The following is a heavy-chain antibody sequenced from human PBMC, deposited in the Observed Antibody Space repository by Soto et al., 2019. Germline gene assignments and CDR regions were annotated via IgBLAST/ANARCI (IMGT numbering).Heavy chain of an antibody. CDR2: IKQDGSEN. D-gene: IGHD3-9*01. J-gene: IGHJ4*02. V-gene: IGHV3-7*05. Sequence: GGSLRPSCAAPGFTFSSNWMSWARQAPGKGLEWVANIKQDGSENYYVDSVKGRFTISRDNAKNSLYLQMNSLRAEDTAVYYCARYLPPTFDWLPPFNYWGQGTLVTAPQ. CDR1: GFTFSSNW. CDR3: ARYLPPTFDWLPPFNY.